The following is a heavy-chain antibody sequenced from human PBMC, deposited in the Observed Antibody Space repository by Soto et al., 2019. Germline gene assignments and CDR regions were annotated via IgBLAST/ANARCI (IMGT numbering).Heavy chain of an antibody. CDR2: ISYDGSD. Sequence: QMQLVESGGGVVQPGRSLRLSCVASGFPFREFGMHWVRQAPGKGLEWVALISYDGSDYADSVKGRFTISRDDSRDTLFLHMDNLRPDDTGVYYCARRWNYYLEWWGQGTLVAVSS. V-gene: IGHV3-33*05. CDR3: ARRWNYYLEW. D-gene: IGHD3-22*01. J-gene: IGHJ4*02. CDR1: GFPFREFG.